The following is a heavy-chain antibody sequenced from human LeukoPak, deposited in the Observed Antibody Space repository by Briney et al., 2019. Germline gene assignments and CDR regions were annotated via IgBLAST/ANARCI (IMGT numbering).Heavy chain of an antibody. CDR1: GGSISSSSYY. J-gene: IGHJ6*02. CDR3: ARQDGSGMDV. Sequence: SETLSLTCTVSGGSISSSSYYWGWIRQPPGKGLEWIGSIYYSGSTYYNPSLKSRVTISVDTSKNQFSLKLSSVTAADTAVYYCARQDGSGMDVWGQGTTVTVSS. D-gene: IGHD3-10*01. CDR2: IYYSGST. V-gene: IGHV4-39*01.